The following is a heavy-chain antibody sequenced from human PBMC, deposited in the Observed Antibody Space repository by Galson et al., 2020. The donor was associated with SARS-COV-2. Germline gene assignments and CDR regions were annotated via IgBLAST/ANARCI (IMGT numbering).Heavy chain of an antibody. J-gene: IGHJ6*03. CDR3: AKDGTTGYRWYYYYMDV. CDR2: ISWNSGSI. V-gene: IGHV3-9*01. CDR1: GFTFDDYA. Sequence: GGSLRLSCAASGFTFDDYAMHWVRQAPGKGLEWVSGISWNSGSIGYADSVKGRFTISRDNAKNSLYLQMNSLRAEDTALYYCAKDGTTGYRWYYYYMDVWGKGTTVTVSS. D-gene: IGHD1-1*01.